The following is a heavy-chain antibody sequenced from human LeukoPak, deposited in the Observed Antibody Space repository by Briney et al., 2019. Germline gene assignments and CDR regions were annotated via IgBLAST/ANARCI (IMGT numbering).Heavy chain of an antibody. CDR1: GFTFSSCA. D-gene: IGHD3-9*01. CDR3: AKDPKNVLRYFDSPSYYFDY. J-gene: IGHJ4*02. Sequence: PGGSLRLSCAASGFTFSSCAMSWVRQAPGKGLEWVSVISGSGDSTYYADSVKGRFTISRDNSKNTLYLQMNSLRAEYTDVYYCAKDPKNVLRYFDSPSYYFDYWGQGTLVTVSS. V-gene: IGHV3-23*01. CDR2: ISGSGDST.